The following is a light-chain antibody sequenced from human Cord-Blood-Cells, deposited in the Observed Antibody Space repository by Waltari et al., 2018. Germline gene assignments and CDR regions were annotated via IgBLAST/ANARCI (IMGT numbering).Light chain of an antibody. CDR2: EGS. V-gene: IGLV2-23*01. Sequence: QSALTQPASVSGSPGQSITISCTGTSSDVGSYNLVSSYQQHPGKAPKLMIYEGSKRPSGVSNRFSGSKSGNTASLTISGLQAEDEADYYCCSYAGSYVFGTGTKVTVL. J-gene: IGLJ1*01. CDR1: SSDVGSYNL. CDR3: CSYAGSYV.